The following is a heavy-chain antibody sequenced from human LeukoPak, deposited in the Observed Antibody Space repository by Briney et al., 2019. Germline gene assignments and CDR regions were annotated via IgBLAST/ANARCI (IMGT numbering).Heavy chain of an antibody. Sequence: GGSLRLSCAASGLTFCTFRIYGIDWVRQAPGKGLEWVSGISGSGGGTYYAESVKGRFTISRDNSKNMLYLQVNTLRAEDTAVYYCTKGRDFYGLGSDSCGQGTLVTVSS. J-gene: IGHJ4*02. D-gene: IGHD3-10*01. CDR1: GLTFCTFRIYG. CDR3: TKGRDFYGLGSDS. CDR2: ISGSGGGT. V-gene: IGHV3-23*01.